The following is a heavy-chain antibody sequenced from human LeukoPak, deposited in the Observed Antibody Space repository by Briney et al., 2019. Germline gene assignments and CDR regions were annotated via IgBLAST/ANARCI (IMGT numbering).Heavy chain of an antibody. Sequence: GASVKVSCKASGYTFTSYAMNWVRQAPGQGLEWMGWINTNTGNPTYAQGFTGRFVFSLDTSVSTAYLQISSLKAEDTAVYYCARDTEFCSSTSCYYYYMDVWGKGTTVTVSS. D-gene: IGHD2-2*01. J-gene: IGHJ6*03. V-gene: IGHV7-4-1*02. CDR2: INTNTGNP. CDR1: GYTFTSYA. CDR3: ARDTEFCSSTSCYYYYMDV.